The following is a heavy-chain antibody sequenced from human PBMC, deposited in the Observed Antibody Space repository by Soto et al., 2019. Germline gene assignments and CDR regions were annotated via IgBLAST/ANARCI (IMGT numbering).Heavy chain of an antibody. CDR3: AREPLGEAGAGRPIFWSEFDY. Sequence: EVQLLESGGGLVQPGGSLRLSCVASGFTFSNYAMSWVRQTPGKGLEWVSAISGSADSTYSADSAKGRFTVSRDNSKNTLYLQMSSRRPEATAVYYCAREPLGEAGAGRPIFWSEFDYGGQGTLVTVSS. CDR1: GFTFSNYA. D-gene: IGHD6-6*01. CDR2: ISGSADST. J-gene: IGHJ4*02. V-gene: IGHV3-23*01.